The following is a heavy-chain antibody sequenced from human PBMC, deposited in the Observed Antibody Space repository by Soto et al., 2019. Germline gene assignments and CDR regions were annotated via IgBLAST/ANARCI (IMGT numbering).Heavy chain of an antibody. Sequence: QVQLVQSGAEVKKPGASVKVSCKASGGTFKSYAISWVRQAPGQGLEWLGGIMPSFGTADYAKKFQGRVTITADESTSTAYTELRTLTSEDTAVYYCANWGDTDSHVGKYYSRIDIWGQGTTVTVS. CDR1: GGTFKSYA. D-gene: IGHD7-27*01. J-gene: IGHJ6*02. V-gene: IGHV1-69*12. CDR3: ANWGDTDSHVGKYYSRIDI. CDR2: IMPSFGTA.